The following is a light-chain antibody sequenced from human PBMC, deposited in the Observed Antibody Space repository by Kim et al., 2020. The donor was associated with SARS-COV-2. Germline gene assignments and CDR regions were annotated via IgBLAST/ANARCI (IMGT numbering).Light chain of an antibody. V-gene: IGKV1-39*01. CDR2: SSF. J-gene: IGKJ1*01. CDR1: QGIDNC. CDR3: QESYTVRPT. Sequence: AFGGDRFIITCRASQGIDNCLNWYQQKPGKAPTLIIFSSFNLKSGVSSRFSGSGSGTEFTLIINSLQPEDSATYFCQESYTVRPTFGPGTKVDIK.